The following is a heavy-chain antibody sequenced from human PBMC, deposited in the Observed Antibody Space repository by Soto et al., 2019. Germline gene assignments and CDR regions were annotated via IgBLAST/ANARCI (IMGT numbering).Heavy chain of an antibody. Sequence: SGPTLVNPTQTLTLTCTFSGFSLSTSGVGVGWIRQPPGKALEWLALIYWNDDKRYSPSLKSRLTITKDTSKNQVVLTMTNMDPVDTATYYCARRFDLKAVAGRGYYFDYWGQGTLVTVSS. J-gene: IGHJ4*02. CDR1: GFSLSTSGVG. CDR3: ARRFDLKAVAGRGYYFDY. V-gene: IGHV2-5*01. D-gene: IGHD6-19*01. CDR2: IYWNDDK.